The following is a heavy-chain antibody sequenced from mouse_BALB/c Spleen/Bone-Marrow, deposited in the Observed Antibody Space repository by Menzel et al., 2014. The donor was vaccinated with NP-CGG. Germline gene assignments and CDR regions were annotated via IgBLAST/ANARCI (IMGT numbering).Heavy chain of an antibody. J-gene: IGHJ3*01. CDR2: IKSNGGST. V-gene: IGHV5-6-3*01. D-gene: IGHD2-4*01. CDR1: GFTFSSYG. CDR3: TSLSSMITAAWFAY. Sequence: EVQGVESGGGLVQPGGSLKLSCAASGFTFSSYGMSWVRQNIDKRLELVATIKSNGGSTYYPDSVKGRFSISRDNAKNTLYLQMSSLKSEDTAMYYCTSLSSMITAAWFAYRGQGTLVTISA.